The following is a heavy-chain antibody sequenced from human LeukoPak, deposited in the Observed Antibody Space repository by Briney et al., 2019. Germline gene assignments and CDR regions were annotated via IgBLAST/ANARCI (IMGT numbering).Heavy chain of an antibody. V-gene: IGHV1-46*01. J-gene: IGHJ4*02. CDR1: GYTFTSYY. CDR3: ARQQGLQYLNFDY. CDR2: INLIGGLT. D-gene: IGHD4-11*01. Sequence: GASVKVSCKASGYTFTSYYIHWLREAPGQGPEWMGMINLIGGLTHYAPKFRGRVTMTRDTSTSTVYMELSSLGSEDTAVYYCARQQGLQYLNFDYWGQGALITVSS.